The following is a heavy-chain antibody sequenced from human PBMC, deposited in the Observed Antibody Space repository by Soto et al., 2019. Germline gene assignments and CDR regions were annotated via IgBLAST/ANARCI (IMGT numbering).Heavy chain of an antibody. D-gene: IGHD3-22*01. V-gene: IGHV1-18*04. J-gene: IGHJ5*02. CDR1: GYTFTSYG. CDR2: ISAYNGNT. Sequence: ASVKVSCTASGYTFTSYGISWVRQAPGQGLEWMGWISAYNGNTNYAQKLQGRVTMTTDTSTSTAYMELRSLRSDDTAVYYCAAAHPAGYYDSSGYYYGDWFDPWGQGTLVTVSS. CDR3: AAAHPAGYYDSSGYYYGDWFDP.